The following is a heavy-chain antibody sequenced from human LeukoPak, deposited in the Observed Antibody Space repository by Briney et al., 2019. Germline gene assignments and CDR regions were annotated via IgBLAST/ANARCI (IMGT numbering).Heavy chain of an antibody. Sequence: PGGSLRLSCAASGFTFSNYWMSWVRQAPGKGLEWVSNIKQDGSENYYVDSVKGRFTISRDNAKNSLYLQMNSLRAEDTAVYYCARRGGSSWYNWFDPWGQGTLVTVSS. CDR1: GFTFSNYW. D-gene: IGHD6-13*01. CDR3: ARRGGSSWYNWFDP. V-gene: IGHV3-7*05. J-gene: IGHJ5*02. CDR2: IKQDGSEN.